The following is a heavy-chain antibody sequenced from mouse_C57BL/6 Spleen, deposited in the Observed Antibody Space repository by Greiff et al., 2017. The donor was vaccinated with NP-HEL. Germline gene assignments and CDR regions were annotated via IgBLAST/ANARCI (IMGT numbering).Heavy chain of an antibody. V-gene: IGHV1-15*01. CDR1: GYTFTDYE. CDR3: TRGTAQALWCAY. J-gene: IGHJ3*01. Sequence: QVQLQQSGAELVRPGASVTLSCKASGYTFTDYEMHWVKQTPVHGLEWIGAIDPETGGTAYNQKFKGKAILTADKSSSTAYMELRSLTSEDSAVYYCTRGTAQALWCAYWGQGTLVTVSA. CDR2: IDPETGGT. D-gene: IGHD3-2*02.